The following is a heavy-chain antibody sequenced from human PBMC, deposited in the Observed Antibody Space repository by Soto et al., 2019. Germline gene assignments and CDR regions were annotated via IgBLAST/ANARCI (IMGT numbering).Heavy chain of an antibody. D-gene: IGHD6-13*01. J-gene: IGHJ4*02. CDR1: GGSISSSNW. Sequence: QVQLQESGPGLVKPSGTLSLTCAVSGGSISSSNWWSWVRQPPGKGLEWIGEIYHSGSTNYNPSLQSRVTISVDKAKNQFSLQLSSVTAADTAVYYCASVSAAGTYFDYWGQGTLVTVSS. CDR3: ASVSAAGTYFDY. CDR2: IYHSGST. V-gene: IGHV4-4*02.